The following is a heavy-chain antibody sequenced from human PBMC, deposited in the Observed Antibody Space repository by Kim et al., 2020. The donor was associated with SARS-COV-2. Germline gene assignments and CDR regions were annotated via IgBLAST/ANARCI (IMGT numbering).Heavy chain of an antibody. Sequence: GGSLRLSCAASGFTFGDYAMHWVRQAPGKGLEWVSGISWNSGSIGYADSVKGRFTISRDNAKNSLYLQMNSLRAEDTALYYCAKDLAYSSSSSGLYYYYYGMDVWGQGTTVTVSS. D-gene: IGHD6-6*01. J-gene: IGHJ6*02. CDR2: ISWNSGSI. V-gene: IGHV3-9*01. CDR3: AKDLAYSSSSSGLYYYYYGMDV. CDR1: GFTFGDYA.